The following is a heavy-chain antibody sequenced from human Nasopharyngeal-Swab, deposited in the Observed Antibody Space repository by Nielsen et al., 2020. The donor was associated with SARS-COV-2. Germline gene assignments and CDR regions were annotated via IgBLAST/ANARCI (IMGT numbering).Heavy chain of an antibody. CDR3: ARERGRGGIWNYYYYYMDV. CDR1: GGSISSSSYY. J-gene: IGHJ6*03. D-gene: IGHD3-10*01. CDR2: IYYSGST. Sequence: SETLSLTCTVSGGSISSSSYYWGWLRQPPGKGLEWIGRIYYSGSTYYNPSLKSRVTISVDTSKNQFSLKLSSVTAADTAVYYCARERGRGGIWNYYYYYMDVWGKGTTVTRLL. V-gene: IGHV4-39*07.